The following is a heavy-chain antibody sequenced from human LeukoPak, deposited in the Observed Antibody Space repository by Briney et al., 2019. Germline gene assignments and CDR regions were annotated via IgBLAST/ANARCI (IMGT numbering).Heavy chain of an antibody. D-gene: IGHD3-9*01. V-gene: IGHV3-23*01. Sequence: GGSLRLSCAVSGLTFNNFAMSWVRQAPGKGLEWVSAISRSGTSIYYADSVKGRFTISRANSNNTLYLQMNSLRAEDTAVYYCARDLGWIYYDTCGYLDYWGQGSLVTVSS. CDR2: ISRSGTSI. CDR1: GLTFNNFA. CDR3: ARDLGWIYYDTCGYLDY. J-gene: IGHJ4*01.